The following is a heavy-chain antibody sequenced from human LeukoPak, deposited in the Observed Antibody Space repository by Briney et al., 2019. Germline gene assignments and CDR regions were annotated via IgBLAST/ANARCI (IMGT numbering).Heavy chain of an antibody. Sequence: PSETLSLTCTVSGYSISSGYYWGWIRPPPGKGLEWIGSIYHSGSTYYNPSLKSRVTISVDTSKNQFSLKLSSVTAADTAVYYCARSRVCGGSCYVLLHYYYYMDVWGKGTTVTVSS. J-gene: IGHJ6*03. V-gene: IGHV4-38-2*02. CDR2: IYHSGST. D-gene: IGHD2-15*01. CDR1: GYSISSGYY. CDR3: ARSRVCGGSCYVLLHYYYYMDV.